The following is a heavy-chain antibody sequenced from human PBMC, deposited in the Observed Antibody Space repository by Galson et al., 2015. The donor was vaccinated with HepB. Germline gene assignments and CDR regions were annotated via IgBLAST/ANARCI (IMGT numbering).Heavy chain of an antibody. CDR1: GYTFTDYY. J-gene: IGHJ3*01. Sequence: SVKVSCKASGYTFTDYYIHWVRQAPGQGPEWMGWINPNSGGTNYAQNFQGRVTMSSDSSISTAYMELSGLKSDDTAVYYCARSGSHNCFTCWVDVWGQGTMVTVSS. CDR3: ARSGSHNCFTCWVDV. V-gene: IGHV1-2*02. D-gene: IGHD2-2*02. CDR2: INPNSGGT.